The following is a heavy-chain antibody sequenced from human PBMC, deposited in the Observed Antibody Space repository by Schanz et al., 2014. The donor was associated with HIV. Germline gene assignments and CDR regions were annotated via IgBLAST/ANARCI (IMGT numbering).Heavy chain of an antibody. V-gene: IGHV3-72*01. J-gene: IGHJ4*02. CDR1: LLTLSEPS. Sequence: EVQLLSSFFFFPQPGGSLRLSCAASLLTLSEPSFSFYLPSPFTVLEWVGRSRNRAKSYTTDYAASVKGRFSISRDDSQTSVYLQMNSLKTEDTAVYHCASHSSNRPQGFWGQGTLVTVSS. CDR3: ASHSSNRPQGF. D-gene: IGHD6-6*01. CDR2: SRNRAKSYTT.